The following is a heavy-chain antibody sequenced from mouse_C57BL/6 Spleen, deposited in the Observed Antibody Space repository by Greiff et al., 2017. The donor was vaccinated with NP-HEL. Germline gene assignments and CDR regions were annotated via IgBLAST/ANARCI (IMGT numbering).Heavy chain of an antibody. CDR3: TRKEIYYYGSSSLFDY. CDR1: GYTFTSYW. D-gene: IGHD1-1*01. J-gene: IGHJ2*01. CDR2: IYPGNSDT. V-gene: IGHV1-5*01. Sequence: VQLQQSGTVLARPGASVKMSCKTSGYTFTSYWVHWVKQRPGQGLEWIGAIYPGNSDTSYNQKFKGKAKLTAVTSASTAYMELSSLTNEDSAVYYCTRKEIYYYGSSSLFDYWGQGTTLTVSS.